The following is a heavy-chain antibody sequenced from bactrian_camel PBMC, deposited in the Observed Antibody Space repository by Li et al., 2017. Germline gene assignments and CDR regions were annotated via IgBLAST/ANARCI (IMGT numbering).Heavy chain of an antibody. J-gene: IGHJ6*01. CDR2: IGSGGDST. D-gene: IGHD3*01. CDR1: GFTLNANY. V-gene: IGHV3S40*01. Sequence: QLVESGGGSVQAGGSLNLSCAASGFTLNANYVAWVRQAPGKGLEWVSDIGSGGDSTSYADSVKGRFTISRDNAKNTVYLQMNSLKSEDTALYYCAIRDLLTTAGYSSWGQGTQVTVS. CDR3: AIRDLLTTAGYSS.